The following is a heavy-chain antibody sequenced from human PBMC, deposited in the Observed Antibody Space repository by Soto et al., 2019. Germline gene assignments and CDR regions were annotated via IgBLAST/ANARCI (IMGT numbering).Heavy chain of an antibody. CDR2: ISAYNGNT. V-gene: IGHV1-18*01. Sequence: ASVKVSCKASGYTFTSYGISWVRQAPGQGLEWMGWISAYNGNTNYAQKLQGRVTMTTDTSTSTAYMELRSLRSDDTAVYYCARIARYCSSTSCYAGFDYWGQGTLVTVPS. J-gene: IGHJ4*02. D-gene: IGHD2-2*01. CDR1: GYTFTSYG. CDR3: ARIARYCSSTSCYAGFDY.